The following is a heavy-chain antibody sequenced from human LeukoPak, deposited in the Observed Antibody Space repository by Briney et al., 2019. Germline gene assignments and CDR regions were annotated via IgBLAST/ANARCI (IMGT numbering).Heavy chain of an antibody. CDR2: IKSDGST. CDR1: GFTFSTYW. CDR3: ARAPSEIGGYYPEYFRR. Sequence: PGGSLRLSCAASGFTFSTYWMHWVRQAPGKGLVWVSRIKSDGSTNYADSVKGRFTISRDNAKNTLSLQMNSLRPEDTGVYYCARAPSEIGGYYPEYFRRWGQGTLVTVSS. D-gene: IGHD3-3*01. V-gene: IGHV3-74*01. J-gene: IGHJ1*01.